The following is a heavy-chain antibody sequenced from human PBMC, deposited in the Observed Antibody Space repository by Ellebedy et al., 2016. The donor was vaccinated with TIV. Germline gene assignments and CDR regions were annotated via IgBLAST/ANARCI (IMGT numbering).Heavy chain of an antibody. CDR2: ISGSGGST. CDR1: GFTFSSYA. D-gene: IGHD5-18*01. J-gene: IGHJ4*02. V-gene: IGHV3-23*01. CDR3: ARDRGSYGSPSYFDY. Sequence: GESLKISXAASGFTFSSYAMSWVRQAPGKGLEWVSAISGSGGSTYYADSVKGRFTISRDNSKNSLYLQMNSLRAEDTAVYYCARDRGSYGSPSYFDYWGQGTLVTVSS.